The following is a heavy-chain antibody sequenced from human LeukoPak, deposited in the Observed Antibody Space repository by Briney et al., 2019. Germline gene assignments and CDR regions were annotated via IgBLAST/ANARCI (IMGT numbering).Heavy chain of an antibody. Sequence: GGSLRLSCAASGFTFSSYGMHWVRQAPGKGLEWVAVIWYGGSNKYYADSVKGRFTISRDNSKNTLYLQMNSLRAEDTAVYYCAKDDYTSSWYWFDPWGQGTLVTVSS. CDR1: GFTFSSYG. CDR2: IWYGGSNK. J-gene: IGHJ5*02. D-gene: IGHD6-13*01. V-gene: IGHV3-30*02. CDR3: AKDDYTSSWYWFDP.